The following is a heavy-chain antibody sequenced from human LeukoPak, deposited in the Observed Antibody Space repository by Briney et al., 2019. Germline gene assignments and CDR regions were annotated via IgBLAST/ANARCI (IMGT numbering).Heavy chain of an antibody. D-gene: IGHD3-22*01. CDR2: ISAYNGNT. CDR3: ARLYSSGLFYYYYYMDV. CDR1: GYTFTSYG. V-gene: IGHV1-18*01. Sequence: GASVKVSCKAPGYTFTSYGISWVRQAPGQGLEWMGWISAYNGNTNYAQKLQGRVTMTTDTSTSTAYMELRSLRSDDTAVYYCARLYSSGLFYYYYYMDVWGKGTTVTISS. J-gene: IGHJ6*03.